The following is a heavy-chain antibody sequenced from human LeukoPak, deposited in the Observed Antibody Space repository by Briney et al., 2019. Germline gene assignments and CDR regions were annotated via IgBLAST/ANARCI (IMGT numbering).Heavy chain of an antibody. CDR2: IYYSGST. V-gene: IGHV4-39*01. D-gene: IGHD4-17*01. CDR1: GGSISSSSYY. CDR3: ARLAPVTTVTRDAFDI. Sequence: SETLSLTCTVSGGSISSSSYYWGWIRQPPGKGLEWIGSIYYSGSTYYNPSLKSRVTISVDTSKNQFSLKLSSVTAADTAVYYCARLAPVTTVTRDAFDIWGHGTMVTVSS. J-gene: IGHJ3*02.